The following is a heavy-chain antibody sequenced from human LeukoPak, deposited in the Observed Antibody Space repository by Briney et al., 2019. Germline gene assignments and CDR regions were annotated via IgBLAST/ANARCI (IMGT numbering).Heavy chain of an antibody. Sequence: GGSLRLSCAASGFTFSSYSMNWVRQAPGKGLEWVSSISSSSSYIYYADSVKGRFTISRDNAKNSLYLQMNSLRAEDTAVYYCARALQKGCSSTSCYFGAFDIWGQGTRVTVSS. D-gene: IGHD2-2*01. CDR2: ISSSSSYI. CDR3: ARALQKGCSSTSCYFGAFDI. J-gene: IGHJ3*02. CDR1: GFTFSSYS. V-gene: IGHV3-21*01.